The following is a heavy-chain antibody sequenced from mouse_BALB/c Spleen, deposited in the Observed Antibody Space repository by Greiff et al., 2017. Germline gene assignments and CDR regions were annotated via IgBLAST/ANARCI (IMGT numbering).Heavy chain of an antibody. CDR1: GFTFSSYT. CDR2: ISNGGGST. J-gene: IGHJ4*01. CDR3: ARRGVYYAMDY. Sequence: EVQLMESGGGLVQPGGSLKLSCAASGFTFSSYTMSWVRQTPEKRLEWVAYISNGGGSTYYPDTVKGRFTISRDNAKNTLYLQMSSLKSEDTAMYYCARRGVYYAMDYWGQGTSVTVSS. V-gene: IGHV5-12-2*01.